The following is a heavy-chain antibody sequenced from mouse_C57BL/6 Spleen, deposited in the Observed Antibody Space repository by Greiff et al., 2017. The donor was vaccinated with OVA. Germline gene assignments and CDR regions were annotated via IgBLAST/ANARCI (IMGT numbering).Heavy chain of an antibody. V-gene: IGHV1-26*01. CDR3: ARGVAYYSALDY. J-gene: IGHJ4*01. CDR2: INPNNGGT. Sequence: VQLQQSGPELVKPGASVKISCKASGYTFTDYYMNWVKQSHGKSLEWIGDINPNNGGTSSNQKFKGTATLTVDTSSSPAYMELRSLTSDDSAFYYCARGVAYYSALDYWGQGTSVTVSS. D-gene: IGHD1-1*01. CDR1: GYTFTDYY.